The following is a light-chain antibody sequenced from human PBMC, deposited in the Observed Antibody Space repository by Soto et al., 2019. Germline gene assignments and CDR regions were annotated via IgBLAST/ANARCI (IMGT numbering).Light chain of an antibody. CDR3: QQSYSNPIT. V-gene: IGKV1-39*01. CDR1: QDIQNA. CDR2: AAS. Sequence: DSQMAQSPSSLSSSGGDRVAITCRASQDIQNALGWYQQKPGKAPKXXIYAASSLQRGVPSRFSGSGSGTDFTLTISSLQTEDFATYYCQQSYSNPITFGQGTRLEIK. J-gene: IGKJ5*01.